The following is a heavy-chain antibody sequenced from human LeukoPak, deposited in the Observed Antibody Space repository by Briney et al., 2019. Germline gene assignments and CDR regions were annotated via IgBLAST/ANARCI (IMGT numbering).Heavy chain of an antibody. J-gene: IGHJ6*03. V-gene: IGHV1-18*01. CDR1: GYTFTNYG. CDR2: ISGYNGHT. Sequence: ASVKVSCKASGYTFTNYGISWVRQAPGQGLEWMGWISGYNGHTNYAQKLQGRVTMTTDTSTSTAYMELRSLRSDDTAVYYCARETSQKGAHYMDVWGKGTTVTISS. D-gene: IGHD3-16*01. CDR3: ARETSQKGAHYMDV.